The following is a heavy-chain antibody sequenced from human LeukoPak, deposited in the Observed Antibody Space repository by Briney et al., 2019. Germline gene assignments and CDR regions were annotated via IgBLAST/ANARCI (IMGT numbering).Heavy chain of an antibody. J-gene: IGHJ4*02. D-gene: IGHD1-7*01. CDR3: ATAVELLPANTLAY. CDR1: GFTVFTND. Sequence: GGSLRLSCAASGFTVFTNDMTWVRQAPGKGLEWVSVLYSDGNTKYADSVQGRFTISRDNSKNTLYLEMNSLSPDDTAVYYCATAVELLPANTLAYWGQGTLVTVSS. CDR2: LYSDGNT. V-gene: IGHV3-53*01.